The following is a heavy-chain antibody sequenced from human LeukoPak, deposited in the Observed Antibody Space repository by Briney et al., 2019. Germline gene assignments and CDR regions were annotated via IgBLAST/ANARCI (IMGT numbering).Heavy chain of an antibody. D-gene: IGHD2-2*01. CDR2: IDPSSTYI. J-gene: IGHJ4*02. Sequence: GGSLRLSCAASGFTFNSYAMSWVRQAPGKGLEWVSAIDPSSTYIYYADSVKGRFTISRDNAENSLYLQMNSLRVEDTAVYYCARAPTVLVGYCSSSSCQADYWGQGTLVTVSS. V-gene: IGHV3-21*01. CDR1: GFTFNSYA. CDR3: ARAPTVLVGYCSSSSCQADY.